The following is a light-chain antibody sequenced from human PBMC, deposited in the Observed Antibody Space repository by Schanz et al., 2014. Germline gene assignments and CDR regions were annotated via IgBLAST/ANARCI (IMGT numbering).Light chain of an antibody. CDR1: QGISNY. J-gene: IGKJ4*01. Sequence: DIQMTQSPSSLSASVGDTVTITCRASQGISNYLAWYQQKPGKVPKLLISGASTLQSGVPPRFSGTASGTDFTLTISSLQPEDVATYYCQKYNSAPLTFGGGTKVGIK. CDR2: GAS. CDR3: QKYNSAPLT. V-gene: IGKV1-27*01.